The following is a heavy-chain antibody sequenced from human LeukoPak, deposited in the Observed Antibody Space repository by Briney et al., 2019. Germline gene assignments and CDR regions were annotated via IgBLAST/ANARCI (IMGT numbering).Heavy chain of an antibody. V-gene: IGHV3-48*04. J-gene: IGHJ6*02. Sequence: SGGSLRLSCAASGFTFSSYWMSWVRQAPGKGLEYISYVSHTGSTIYYADSVRGRFTVSRDNAKNSLFLQMNSLRAEDTAVYYCARAFEYSSSSYFYYGMDVWGQGTTVTVSS. CDR3: ARAFEYSSSSYFYYGMDV. CDR2: VSHTGSTI. D-gene: IGHD6-6*01. CDR1: GFTFSSYW.